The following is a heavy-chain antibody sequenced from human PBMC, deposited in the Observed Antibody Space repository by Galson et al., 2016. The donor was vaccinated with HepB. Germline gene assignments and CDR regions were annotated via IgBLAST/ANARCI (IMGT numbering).Heavy chain of an antibody. J-gene: IGHJ6*02. CDR3: ARDKGREFGELSYYYVRDV. CDR2: ISNTSTTI. V-gene: IGHV3-48*02. Sequence: SLRLSCAASGFTFRSYNMNWVRQVPGKGLQWLSYISNTSTTIYYADSVKGRFTISRDNAKASLYLQMNSLRDEDTAVYYCARDKGREFGELSYYYVRDVWCLWTTFTVSS. D-gene: IGHD3-10*01. CDR1: GFTFRSYN.